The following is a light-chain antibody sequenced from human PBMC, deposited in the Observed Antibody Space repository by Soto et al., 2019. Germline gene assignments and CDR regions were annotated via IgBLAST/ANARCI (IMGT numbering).Light chain of an antibody. J-gene: IGKJ3*01. V-gene: IGKV1-39*01. CDR2: AAS. CDR3: QQSHTFPLT. Sequence: DIEMTQSPSSLSASVGDRDTITCRASQTIAGHLNWYQQKPGEAPKLLIYAASSLQSGVPSRFSGTSSGTTFTLIISSLQPEDFATYSCQQSHTFPLTFGPGTRVEIK. CDR1: QTIAGH.